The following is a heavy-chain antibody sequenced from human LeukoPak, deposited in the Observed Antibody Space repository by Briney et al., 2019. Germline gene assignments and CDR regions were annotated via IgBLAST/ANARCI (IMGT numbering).Heavy chain of an antibody. D-gene: IGHD3-22*01. J-gene: IGHJ4*02. V-gene: IGHV3-30*18. CDR1: GFTFSSYG. CDR3: AKDLNDYYDSSAGVY. Sequence: GGSLRLSSAASGFTFSSYGMHWVRQAPGKGLEWVAVISYDGSNKYYADSVKGRFTISRDNSKNTLYLQINSLRAEDTAVYYCAKDLNDYYDSSAGVYWGQGTLVTVSS. CDR2: ISYDGSNK.